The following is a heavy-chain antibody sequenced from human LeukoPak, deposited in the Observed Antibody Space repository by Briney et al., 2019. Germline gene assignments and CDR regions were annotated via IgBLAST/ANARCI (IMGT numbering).Heavy chain of an antibody. J-gene: IGHJ4*02. Sequence: GGSLRLSCAASGFTFSSYAMSWVRQAPGKGLEWVSSISGSGASTYHADSVKGRFTISRDNSKNTLHLQMNSLRAEDTAVYYCAKSPAYYYDSSSYTRLDYWGQGTLVTVSS. V-gene: IGHV3-23*01. CDR3: AKSPAYYYDSSSYTRLDY. CDR2: ISGSGAST. D-gene: IGHD3-22*01. CDR1: GFTFSSYA.